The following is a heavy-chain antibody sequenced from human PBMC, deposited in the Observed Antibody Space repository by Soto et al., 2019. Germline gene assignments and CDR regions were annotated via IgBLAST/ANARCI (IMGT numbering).Heavy chain of an antibody. Sequence: GGSLRLSCAASGFTFSSYAMHWVRQAPGKGLEWVAVISYDGSNKYYADSVKGRFTISRDNSKNTLYLQMNSLRAEDTAVYYCASPDYDSSGYYYDSWGQGPLVTVSS. V-gene: IGHV3-30-3*01. CDR1: GFTFSSYA. CDR3: ASPDYDSSGYYYDS. D-gene: IGHD3-22*01. CDR2: ISYDGSNK. J-gene: IGHJ4*02.